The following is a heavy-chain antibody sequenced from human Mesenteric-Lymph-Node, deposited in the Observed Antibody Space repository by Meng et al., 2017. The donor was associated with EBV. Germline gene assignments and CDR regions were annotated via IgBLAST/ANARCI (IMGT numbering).Heavy chain of an antibody. CDR2: INHSGST. CDR3: ARGTYYSSGWFAY. D-gene: IGHD6-19*01. Sequence: QVQRQQGGAGLLKPSEALSLTCAVYGGAVSGYYWNWIRQPPGKGLEWIGEINHSGSTNYNPALKSRVTLSVDTSKSQLSLRLTSVTAADTAVYYCARGTYYSSGWFAYWGQGTLVTVSS. V-gene: IGHV4-34*01. CDR1: GGAVSGYY. J-gene: IGHJ4*02.